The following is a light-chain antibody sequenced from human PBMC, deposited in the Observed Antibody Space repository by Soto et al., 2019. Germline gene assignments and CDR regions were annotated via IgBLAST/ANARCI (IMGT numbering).Light chain of an antibody. CDR2: EVT. J-gene: IGLJ2*01. CDR3: TSYRGTTPGVL. V-gene: IGLV2-14*01. Sequence: QSVLTQPASVSGSPGHSITISCTGTSSDVGDYNYISWYQQQPGNAPKLIIYEVTNRPSGVSNRFSGSKSGNTASLTISGLQAEDEAEYFCTSYRGTTPGVLFGGGTKVTVL. CDR1: SSDVGDYNY.